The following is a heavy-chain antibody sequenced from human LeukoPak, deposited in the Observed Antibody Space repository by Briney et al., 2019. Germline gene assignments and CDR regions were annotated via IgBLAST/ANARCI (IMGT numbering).Heavy chain of an antibody. CDR3: ARDRGRDP. J-gene: IGHJ5*02. V-gene: IGHV1-46*01. Sequence: ASVKVSCKASGYTFSSNYMHWVRQAPGQGFEWMGIINPSGGGTSYPEKFQGRVTMTRDTSTSTAYMELSSLRSEDTAVYYCARDRGRDPWGQGTLVTVSS. CDR1: GYTFSSNY. CDR2: INPSGGGT.